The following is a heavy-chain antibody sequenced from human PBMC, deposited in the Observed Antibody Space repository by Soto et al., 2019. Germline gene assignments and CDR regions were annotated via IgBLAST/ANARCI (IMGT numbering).Heavy chain of an antibody. CDR3: ARAPGGVVVPAAHYYYYGMDV. J-gene: IGHJ6*02. CDR1: GYTFTGYY. V-gene: IGHV1-2*04. CDR2: INPNSGGT. Sequence: ASVKVSCKASGYTFTGYYLHRVRQAPGQGLEWVGWINPNSGGTNYAQKFQGWVTMTRDTSISTAYMEPSRLRSDDTAVYYCARAPGGVVVPAAHYYYYGMDVWGQGTTVTVSS. D-gene: IGHD2-2*01.